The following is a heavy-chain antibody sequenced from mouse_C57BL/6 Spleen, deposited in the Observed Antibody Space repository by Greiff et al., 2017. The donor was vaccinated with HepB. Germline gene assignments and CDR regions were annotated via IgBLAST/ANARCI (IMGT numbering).Heavy chain of an antibody. Sequence: VQLVESGAELVRPGASVTLSCKASGYTFTDYEMHWVKQTPVHGLEWIGAIDPETGGTAYNQKFKGKAILTADKSSSTAYMELRSLTSEDSAVYYCTNHDYWGQGTTLTVSS. CDR3: TNHDY. CDR2: IDPETGGT. J-gene: IGHJ2*01. CDR1: GYTFTDYE. V-gene: IGHV1-15*01.